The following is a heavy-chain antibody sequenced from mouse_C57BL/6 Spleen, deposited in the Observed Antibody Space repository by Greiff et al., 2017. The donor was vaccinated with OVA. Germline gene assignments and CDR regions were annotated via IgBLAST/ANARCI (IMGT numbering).Heavy chain of an antibody. CDR3: ARGHGSSYAMDY. J-gene: IGHJ4*01. V-gene: IGHV1-53*01. D-gene: IGHD1-1*01. Sequence: QVQLQQSGTELVKPGASVKLSCKASGYTFTSYWMHWVKQRPGQGLEWIGNINPSNGGTNYNEKFKSKATLTVDKSSSTAYMQLSSLTSEDSAVYYCARGHGSSYAMDYWGQGTSVTVSS. CDR1: GYTFTSYW. CDR2: INPSNGGT.